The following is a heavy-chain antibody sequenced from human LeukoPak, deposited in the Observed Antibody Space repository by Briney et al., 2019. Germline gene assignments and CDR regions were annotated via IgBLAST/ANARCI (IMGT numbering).Heavy chain of an antibody. V-gene: IGHV4-59*08. D-gene: IGHD3-16*02. J-gene: IGHJ6*03. CDR3: ARHIGGGIEDMDV. Sequence: SDTLSFTCTVSGGSIGTYYWSWVRQSPGTGLEWIGYIYVTGTRYNPYLQSRVTISVDRSRNQFFLKMTSVTAADTAVYYCARHIGGGIEDMDVWGRGTKVTVSS. CDR1: GGSIGTYY. CDR2: IYVTGT.